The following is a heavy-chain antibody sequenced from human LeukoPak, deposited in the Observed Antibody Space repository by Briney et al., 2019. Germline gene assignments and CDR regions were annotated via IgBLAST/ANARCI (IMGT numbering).Heavy chain of an antibody. Sequence: SETLSLTCAVYGGSFSGYYWSWIRQPPGKGLEWIGEINHSGSTNYNPSLKSRVTISVDTSKNQFSLKLSSVTAADTAVYYCASRPHSSRNPPDYGGQGTLVTVSS. D-gene: IGHD6-13*01. CDR1: GGSFSGYY. CDR3: ASRPHSSRNPPDY. CDR2: INHSGST. V-gene: IGHV4-34*01. J-gene: IGHJ4*02.